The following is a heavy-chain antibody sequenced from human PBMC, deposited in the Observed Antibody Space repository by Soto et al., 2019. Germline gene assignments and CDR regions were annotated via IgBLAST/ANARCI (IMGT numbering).Heavy chain of an antibody. J-gene: IGHJ6*02. CDR2: IRSKANSYAT. V-gene: IGHV3-73*02. Sequence: EVQLVESGGGLVQPGGSLKLSCAASGFTFSGSAMHWVRQASGKGLEWVGRIRSKANSYATAYAASVKGRFTISRDDSKNTAYLQMNSLKTEDTAVYYCTTHIAAAGTETDHYYYYYGMDVWGQGTTVTVSS. CDR3: TTHIAAAGTETDHYYYYYGMDV. CDR1: GFTFSGSA. D-gene: IGHD6-13*01.